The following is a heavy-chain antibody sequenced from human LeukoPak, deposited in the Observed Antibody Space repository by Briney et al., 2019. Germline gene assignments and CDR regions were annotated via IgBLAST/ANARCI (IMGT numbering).Heavy chain of an antibody. D-gene: IGHD6-6*01. Sequence: GGSLRLSCAASGFTFSSYSMNWVRQAPGKGLEWGSYISSSSSTIYYADSVKGRFTISRDNAKNSLYLQMNSLGAEDTAVYYCARDRGAYSSSSLDYWGQGTLVTVSS. CDR1: GFTFSSYS. V-gene: IGHV3-48*01. CDR2: ISSSSSTI. CDR3: ARDRGAYSSSSLDY. J-gene: IGHJ4*02.